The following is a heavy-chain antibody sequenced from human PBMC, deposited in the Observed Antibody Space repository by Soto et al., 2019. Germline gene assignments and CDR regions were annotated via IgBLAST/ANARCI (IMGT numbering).Heavy chain of an antibody. CDR1: GFTFSSYA. D-gene: IGHD5-12*01. CDR3: VGPGWLDFDY. J-gene: IGHJ4*02. V-gene: IGHV3-23*01. Sequence: GGSLRLSCAASGFTFSSYAMIWVRQAPGKGLEWVSAISGSGGSTYYADSVKGRFTISRDNSKNTLYLQMNSLRAEDTAAYYCVGPGWLDFDYWGQGTLVTVSS. CDR2: ISGSGGST.